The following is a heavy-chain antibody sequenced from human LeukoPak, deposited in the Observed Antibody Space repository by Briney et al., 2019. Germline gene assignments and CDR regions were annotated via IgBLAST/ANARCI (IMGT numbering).Heavy chain of an antibody. CDR2: IYYSGST. V-gene: IGHV4-39*07. CDR1: GGSISSSSYY. J-gene: IGHJ5*02. Sequence: PSETLSLTCTVSGGSISSSSYYWGWIRQPPGKGLEWIGSIYYSGSTYYNPSLKSRVTISVDTSKNQFSLRLSSVTAADTAVYYCARVPRRGDQFDPWGQGTLVTVSS. CDR3: ARVPRRGDQFDP. D-gene: IGHD3-10*01.